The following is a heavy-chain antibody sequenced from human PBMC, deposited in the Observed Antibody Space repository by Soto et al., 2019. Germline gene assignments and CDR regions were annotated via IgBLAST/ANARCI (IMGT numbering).Heavy chain of an antibody. J-gene: IGHJ4*02. Sequence: ETLSLTCAFSGGSISGSYYYWGWLRQSPGRGPEWIGSVFYTGFTSYNPSLESRVSVSVDTSKNQFSLKVSAVTAADTAVYYCASSQKGYNWNYFDHWGQGALVTVSS. CDR2: VFYTGFT. V-gene: IGHV4-39*01. CDR3: ASSQKGYNWNYFDH. D-gene: IGHD1-20*01. CDR1: GGSISGSYYY.